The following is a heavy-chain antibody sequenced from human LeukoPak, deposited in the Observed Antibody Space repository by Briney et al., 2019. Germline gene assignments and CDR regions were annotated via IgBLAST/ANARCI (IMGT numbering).Heavy chain of an antibody. CDR2: ISGSGGST. Sequence: PGGSLRLSCAASGFTFSSYAMSWVRQAPGKGLEWVSAISGSGGSTYYADSAKGRFTISRDNSKNTLYLQMNSLRAEDTAVYYCANYGFWSGNQDYWGQGTLVTVSS. CDR1: GFTFSSYA. CDR3: ANYGFWSGNQDY. V-gene: IGHV3-23*01. D-gene: IGHD3-3*01. J-gene: IGHJ4*02.